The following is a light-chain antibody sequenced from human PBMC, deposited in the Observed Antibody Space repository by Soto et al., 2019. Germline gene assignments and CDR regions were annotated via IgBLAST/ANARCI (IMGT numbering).Light chain of an antibody. CDR1: QTLYNN. CDR3: QQYSAWPLT. J-gene: IGKJ4*01. Sequence: EIVMTQSPATLSLSPGERATLSCRASQTLYNNLAWYQQKLGQAPRLLIYGASARATPIPARFSGSGSGTEFTLTISGLQSEDFAIYYCQQYSAWPLTFGGGTKVEIK. V-gene: IGKV3-15*01. CDR2: GAS.